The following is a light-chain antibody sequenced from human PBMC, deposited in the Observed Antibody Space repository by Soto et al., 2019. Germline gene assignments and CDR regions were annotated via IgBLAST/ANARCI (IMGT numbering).Light chain of an antibody. CDR1: QSVGSK. Sequence: EIVLTQSPGTLSLSPGERATLSCRASQSVGSKLAWYRQTPGQAPRLLIYGASTRATDTPARFSGSGAETDFTLTISRVEPADCALYCCQQYGSSFATFGQGSQVE. CDR3: QQYGSSFAT. V-gene: IGKV3-20*01. J-gene: IGKJ1*01. CDR2: GAS.